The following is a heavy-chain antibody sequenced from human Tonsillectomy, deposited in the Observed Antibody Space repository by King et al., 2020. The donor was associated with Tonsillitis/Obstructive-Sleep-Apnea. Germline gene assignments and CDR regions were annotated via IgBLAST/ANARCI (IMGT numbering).Heavy chain of an antibody. CDR3: ARTYYDILTGYGGPIDV. Sequence: EVQLVESGAEVKKPGESLKISCKGSGYSFTSYWIGWVRQLPGKGLEWMGIIYPGDSDTRYSPSFQGQVTISADKSISTAYLQWSSLKASDTAMYYCARTYYDILTGYGGPIDVWGQGTMVTVSS. J-gene: IGHJ3*01. CDR2: IYPGDSDT. V-gene: IGHV5-51*03. CDR1: GYSFTSYW. D-gene: IGHD3-9*01.